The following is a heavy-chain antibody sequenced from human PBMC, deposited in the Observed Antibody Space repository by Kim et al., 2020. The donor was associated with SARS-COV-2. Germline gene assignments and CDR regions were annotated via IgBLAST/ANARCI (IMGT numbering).Heavy chain of an antibody. CDR2: IIPIFGTA. D-gene: IGHD3-10*02. CDR3: AATIISSITMSPPFDP. Sequence: SVKVSCKASGGTFSSYAISWVRQAPGQGLEWMGGIIPIFGTANYAQKFQGRVTITADESTSTAYMELSSLRSEDTAVYYCAATIISSITMSPPFDPWGQGTLVTVSS. V-gene: IGHV1-69*13. CDR1: GGTFSSYA. J-gene: IGHJ5*02.